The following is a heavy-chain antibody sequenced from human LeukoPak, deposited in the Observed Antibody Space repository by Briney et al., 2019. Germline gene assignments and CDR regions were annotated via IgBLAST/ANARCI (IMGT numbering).Heavy chain of an antibody. CDR2: IKPDGSDK. CDR1: GFTFSSYW. V-gene: IGHV3-7*01. J-gene: IGHJ4*02. D-gene: IGHD2-8*02. CDR3: ARDITGAGIGY. Sequence: GGSLRLSCAASGFTFSSYWMSWVRQAPGKGLEWVATIKPDGSDKYYVYLVRRRFNICGDNAKNSLHRKMNSLRAEDTVVHYCARDITGAGIGYWGQGTPVTVSS.